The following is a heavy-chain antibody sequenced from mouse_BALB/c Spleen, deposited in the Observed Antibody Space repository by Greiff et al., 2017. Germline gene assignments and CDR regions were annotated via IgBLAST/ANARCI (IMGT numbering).Heavy chain of an antibody. Sequence: EVKLMESGGGLVKPGGSLKLSCAASGFTFSDYYMYWVRQTPEKRLEWVATISDGGSYTYYPDSVKGRFTISRDNAKNNLYLQMSSLKSEDTAMYYCARDSQFITYYYAMDYWGQGTSVTVSS. V-gene: IGHV5-4*02. J-gene: IGHJ4*01. CDR1: GFTFSDYY. CDR2: ISDGGSYT. CDR3: ARDSQFITYYYAMDY. D-gene: IGHD1-2*01.